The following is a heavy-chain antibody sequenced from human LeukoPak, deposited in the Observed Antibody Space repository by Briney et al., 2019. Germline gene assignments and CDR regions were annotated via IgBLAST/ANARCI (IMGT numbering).Heavy chain of an antibody. CDR2: IHHDGSNK. CDR1: GFTFSSYG. Sequence: GGSLRLSCAASGFTFSSYGMHWVRQAPGKGLDWVAFIHHDGSNKYYADSVRGRFTISRDNSKNTLYLQMNSLRAEDTAVYYCATEATESGLGYWGQGTLVTVSS. CDR3: ATEATESGLGY. D-gene: IGHD6-25*01. J-gene: IGHJ4*02. V-gene: IGHV3-30*02.